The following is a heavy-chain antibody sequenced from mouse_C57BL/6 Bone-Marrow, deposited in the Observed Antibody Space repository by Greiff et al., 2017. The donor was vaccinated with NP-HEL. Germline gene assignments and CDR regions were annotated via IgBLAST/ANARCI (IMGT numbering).Heavy chain of an antibody. J-gene: IGHJ4*01. V-gene: IGHV14-4*01. Sequence: EVQLQQSGAELVRPGASVKLSCTASGFTIKDDYMHWVKQRPEQGLEWIGWIDPENGATEYASKFQGKATITADTSSNTAYLQLSSLTSEDTAVYYCTTPGGYARDYWGQGTSGTVSS. CDR1: GFTIKDDY. CDR2: IDPENGAT. CDR3: TTPGGYARDY.